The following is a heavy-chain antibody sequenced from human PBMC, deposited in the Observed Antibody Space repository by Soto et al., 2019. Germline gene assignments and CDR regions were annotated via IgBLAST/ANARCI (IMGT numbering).Heavy chain of an antibody. V-gene: IGHV2-5*02. D-gene: IGHD3-3*01. CDR2: LYWDDDK. CDR1: GFSLTTSGVG. J-gene: IGHJ4*02. CDR3: AHRVLRTVFGLVTTTAIYFDF. Sequence: QITLNESGPTQVKPRQTLKLTCTFSGFSLTTSGVGVGWVRQSPGKAPEWLAPLYWDDDKRYSPSLKSRLTITKDTSKNQVVLTMADLDPADTATYYCAHRVLRTVFGLVTTTAIYFDFWGQGTPVAVSS.